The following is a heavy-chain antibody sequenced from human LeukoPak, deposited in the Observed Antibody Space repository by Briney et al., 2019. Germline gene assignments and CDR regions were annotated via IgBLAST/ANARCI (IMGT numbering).Heavy chain of an antibody. CDR3: ARRRIAAAGRVYYFDY. J-gene: IGHJ4*02. CDR2: IYYSGST. CDR1: GGSLSSYY. V-gene: IGHV4-59*01. Sequence: SGTPSLPRTVSGGSLSSYYLGWIREPPRKGPEWVGVIYYSGSTNYNPSLKSRVTISVDTSKNQFSLKLSSVTAADTAVYYCARRRIAAAGRVYYFDYWGQGTLVTVSS. D-gene: IGHD6-13*01.